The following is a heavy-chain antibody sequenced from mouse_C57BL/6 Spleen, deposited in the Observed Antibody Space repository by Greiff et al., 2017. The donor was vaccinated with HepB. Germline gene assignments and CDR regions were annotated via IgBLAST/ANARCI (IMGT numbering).Heavy chain of an antibody. J-gene: IGHJ1*03. CDR1: GFTFSDYY. CDR3: ARLYYGSSPYWYFDV. D-gene: IGHD1-1*01. Sequence: EVQLVESGGGLVQPGGSLKLSCAASGFTFSDYYMYWVRQTPEKRLEWVAYISNGGGSTYYPDTVKGRFTISRDNAKNTLYLQMSRLKSEDTAMYDCARLYYGSSPYWYFDVWGTGTTVTVSS. V-gene: IGHV5-12*01. CDR2: ISNGGGST.